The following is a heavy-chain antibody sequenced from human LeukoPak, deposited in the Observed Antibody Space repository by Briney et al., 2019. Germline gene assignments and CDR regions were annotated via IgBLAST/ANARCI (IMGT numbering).Heavy chain of an antibody. J-gene: IGHJ4*02. V-gene: IGHV3-23*01. Sequence: PGGSLRLSCAASGFTFSSYAMSWVRQAPGKGLEWVSAISGNGVTTYYADSVKGRFTISRDNSKNTVYLQMNSLRAEDTAVYYCAKGYCSSTSSYTDYWGQGTLVTVSS. CDR2: ISGNGVTT. CDR1: GFTFSSYA. D-gene: IGHD2-2*02. CDR3: AKGYCSSTSSYTDY.